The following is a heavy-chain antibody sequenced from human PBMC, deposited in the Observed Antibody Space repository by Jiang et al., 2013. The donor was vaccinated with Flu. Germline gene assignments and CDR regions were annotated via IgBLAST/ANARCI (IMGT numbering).Heavy chain of an antibody. V-gene: IGHV4-39*01. D-gene: IGHD3-10*01. CDR2: IYYSGST. CDR1: GSISSSSYY. Sequence: GSISSSSYYWGWIRQPPGKGLEWIGSIYYSGSTYYNPSLKSRVTISVDTSKNQFSLKLSSVTAADTAVYYCARQSMVRGVRGIDYWGQGTLVTVSS. CDR3: ARQSMVRGVRGIDY. J-gene: IGHJ4*02.